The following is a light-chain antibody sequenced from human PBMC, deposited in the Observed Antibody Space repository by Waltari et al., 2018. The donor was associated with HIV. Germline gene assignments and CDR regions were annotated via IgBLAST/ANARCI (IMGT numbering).Light chain of an antibody. J-gene: IGKJ2*01. Sequence: IVLTQSPGTLSLSPGERATLSCRASQSVSSTYLAWYQQKPGQAPRLLIYGASTRATGIPDRFSGSGSGTDFTLTISRLEPEDFAVYYCQHYDSSLYTFGQGTKLEIK. CDR1: QSVSSTY. CDR2: GAS. V-gene: IGKV3-20*01. CDR3: QHYDSSLYT.